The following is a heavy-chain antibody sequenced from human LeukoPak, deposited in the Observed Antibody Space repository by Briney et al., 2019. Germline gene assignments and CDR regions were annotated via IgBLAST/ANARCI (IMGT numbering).Heavy chain of an antibody. V-gene: IGHV3-23*01. J-gene: IGHJ4*02. D-gene: IGHD3-10*01. CDR1: GFTFSTYG. Sequence: GGSLRLSCAASGFTFSTYGMSWVRQAPGKGLEWGSGISGSGGTTYYADSVKGRFTISRDNSKNTLYLQMNSLRAEDTAVYYCARGSGSYYTFWGQGTLVTVSS. CDR3: ARGSGSYYTF. CDR2: ISGSGGTT.